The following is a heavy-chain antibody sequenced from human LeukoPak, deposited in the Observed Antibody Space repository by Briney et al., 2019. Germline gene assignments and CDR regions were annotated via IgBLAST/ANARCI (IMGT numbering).Heavy chain of an antibody. Sequence: PGGSLRLSCVASGFTFSSYWMSWVRQAPGKGLQWVANIKQDGSAKYYVDSVKGRFTISRDNAKNSLYLQMNSLRAEDTAVYYCASGCYSDYWGQGTLVTVSS. V-gene: IGHV3-7*02. CDR3: ASGCYSDY. CDR1: GFTFSSYW. J-gene: IGHJ4*02. CDR2: IKQDGSAK. D-gene: IGHD6-19*01.